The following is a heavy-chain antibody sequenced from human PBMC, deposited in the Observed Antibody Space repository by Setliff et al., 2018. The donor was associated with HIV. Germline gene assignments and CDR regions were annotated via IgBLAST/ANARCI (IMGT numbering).Heavy chain of an antibody. CDR2: INPNSGGT. CDR3: ARQLSNSLDY. J-gene: IGHJ4*02. V-gene: IGHV1-2*02. Sequence: ASVKVSCKASGYSFTGYHMHWVRQAPGQGLEWMGWINPNSGGTNYAQKFQGRVTMTTDTSISTVYMELSSLTSADTAMYFCARQLSNSLDYWGQGTLVTVSS. D-gene: IGHD7-27*01. CDR1: GYSFTGYH.